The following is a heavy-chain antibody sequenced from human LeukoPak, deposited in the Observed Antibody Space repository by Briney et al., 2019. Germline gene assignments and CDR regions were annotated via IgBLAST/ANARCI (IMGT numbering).Heavy chain of an antibody. J-gene: IGHJ4*02. V-gene: IGHV3-30-3*01. D-gene: IGHD3-3*01. Sequence: TGGSLRLSCAASGFFFSSYAMHWVRQAPGKGLEWVAVISYDGVNTDYADSVMGRFTISRDNSKNTLYLQMDSLRAEDTAVYYCARCRGYNFWSGSAVDYWGQGTLVTVSS. CDR2: ISYDGVNT. CDR3: ARCRGYNFWSGSAVDY. CDR1: GFFFSSYA.